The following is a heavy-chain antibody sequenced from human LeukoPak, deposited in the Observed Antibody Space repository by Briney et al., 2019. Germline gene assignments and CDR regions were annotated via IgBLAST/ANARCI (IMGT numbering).Heavy chain of an antibody. CDR3: AREFGSGKWLANWFDP. CDR1: GFTFSSYA. J-gene: IGHJ5*02. Sequence: PGGSLRLSCAASGFTFSSYAMHWVRQAPGKGLEWVAVISYDGSNKYYADSVKGRFTISRDNSKNTLYLQMNSLRAEDTAVYYCAREFGSGKWLANWFDPWGQGTLVAVSS. D-gene: IGHD6-19*01. CDR2: ISYDGSNK. V-gene: IGHV3-30-3*01.